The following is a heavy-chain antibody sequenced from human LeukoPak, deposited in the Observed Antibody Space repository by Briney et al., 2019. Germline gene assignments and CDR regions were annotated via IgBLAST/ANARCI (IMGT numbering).Heavy chain of an antibody. V-gene: IGHV4-34*01. CDR1: GGSFSGYY. CDR2: INHSGST. Sequence: PSETLSLTCAVYGGSFSGYYWSWIRQPPGKGLEWIGEINHSGSTNYNPSLKSRVTISVDTSKNQFSLKLSPVTAADTAVYYCARSAAGTRGPLDYWGQGTLVTVSS. CDR3: ARSAAGTRGPLDY. J-gene: IGHJ4*02. D-gene: IGHD6-13*01.